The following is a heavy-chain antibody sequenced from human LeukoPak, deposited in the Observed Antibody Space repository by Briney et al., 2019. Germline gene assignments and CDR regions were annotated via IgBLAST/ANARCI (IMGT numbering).Heavy chain of an antibody. CDR3: ASVYSSSGSGDY. Sequence: ASVTVSCTASGYTFTGYYMHWVRQAPGQGLEWMGRINPNSGGTNYAQKFQGRVTMTRDTSISTAYMELSRLRSDDTAVYYCASVYSSSGSGDYWGQGTLVTVSS. CDR2: INPNSGGT. J-gene: IGHJ4*02. CDR1: GYTFTGYY. V-gene: IGHV1-2*06. D-gene: IGHD6-13*01.